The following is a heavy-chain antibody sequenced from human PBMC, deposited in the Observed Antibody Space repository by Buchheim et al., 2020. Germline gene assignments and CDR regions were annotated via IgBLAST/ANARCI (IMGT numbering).Heavy chain of an antibody. CDR3: ARDFSGWYYFDL. J-gene: IGHJ5*02. CDR1: DFDFNSYD. Sequence: EAQLVESGGGLVQPGGSLRISRAASDFDFNSYDMNWFRQAPGKGLAWVAFITSGGFTTYYAESLEGRFTIFRDHAETSLFLQMNSLRAEDTGVYYCARDFSGWYYFDLWGQGT. D-gene: IGHD6-19*01. V-gene: IGHV3-48*03. CDR2: ITSGGFTT.